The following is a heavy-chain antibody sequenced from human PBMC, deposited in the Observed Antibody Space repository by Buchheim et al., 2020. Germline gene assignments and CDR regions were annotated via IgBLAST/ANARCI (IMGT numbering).Heavy chain of an antibody. J-gene: IGHJ4*02. V-gene: IGHV3-30*04. CDR3: ASYYDNTGYYLPSY. CDR1: GFTFSDYT. D-gene: IGHD3-22*01. CDR2: IPYDGSNR. Sequence: QVQLVESGGGVVQPGGSLRLSCAASGFTFSDYTMHWVRQAPGKGLEWVAVIPYDGSNRYYADSVKGRFTISRGNSKSTLYLQMNSLRAEDTAVYYCASYYDNTGYYLPSYWGQGTL.